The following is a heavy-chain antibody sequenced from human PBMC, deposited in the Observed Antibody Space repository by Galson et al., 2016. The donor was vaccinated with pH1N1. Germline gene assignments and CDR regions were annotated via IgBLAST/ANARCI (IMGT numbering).Heavy chain of an antibody. Sequence: SVKVSCKAAGYSVTRYYMHWVRQAPGQGLEWMGIIDPSDGTTTYSQKFQGRIILTRDTSTNSVHMELTTLRPDDSATYFCARRYYCDYWGQGTLVTVSS. CDR2: IDPSDGTT. CDR1: GYSVTRYY. V-gene: IGHV1-46*01. J-gene: IGHJ4*02. CDR3: ARRYYCDY.